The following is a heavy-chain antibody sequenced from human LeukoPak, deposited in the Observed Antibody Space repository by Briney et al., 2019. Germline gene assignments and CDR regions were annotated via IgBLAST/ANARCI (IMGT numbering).Heavy chain of an antibody. V-gene: IGHV4-59*08. CDR3: ARRINYFDY. J-gene: IGHJ4*02. Sequence: SETLSLTCTVSGDSITSYYWSWVRQPPGKGLEWIGYIYYSGITNYNPSLKSRVTTSVDTSKNQFSLKLSSVTAADTAVYFCARRINYFDYWGQGILVTVSS. CDR1: GDSITSYY. D-gene: IGHD2-15*01. CDR2: IYYSGIT.